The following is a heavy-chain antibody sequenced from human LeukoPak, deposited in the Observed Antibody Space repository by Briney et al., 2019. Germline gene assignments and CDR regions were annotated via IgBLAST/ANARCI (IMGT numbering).Heavy chain of an antibody. CDR3: VRPLVSGSLAY. V-gene: IGHV3-74*01. D-gene: IGHD3-10*01. Sequence: GGSLRLSCAAPGFTFSGYWMHWVRQAPGEGLVWVSRITGDGTITNYADCVKGRFTNSRDNTKNSLFLQMNRLRAEDTAIYCFVRPLVSGSLAYWGQGTLVTVSS. CDR1: GFTFSGYW. J-gene: IGHJ4*02. CDR2: ITGDGTIT.